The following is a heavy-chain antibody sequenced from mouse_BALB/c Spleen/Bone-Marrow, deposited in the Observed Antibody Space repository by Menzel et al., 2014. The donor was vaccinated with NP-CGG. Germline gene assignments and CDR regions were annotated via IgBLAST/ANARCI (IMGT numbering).Heavy chain of an antibody. CDR2: ISYSGST. Sequence: EVQLQQSGPGLVKPSQSLSLTCTVTGYSITNDYAWDWIRQFPGNKLEWMGYISYSGSTSYNPSLKSRISITRDTSKSQFFLQLNSVTTEDTATYYRARSNDGFPAWFAYWGQGTLVTVSA. D-gene: IGHD2-3*01. CDR1: GYSITNDYA. V-gene: IGHV3-2*02. J-gene: IGHJ3*01. CDR3: ARSNDGFPAWFAY.